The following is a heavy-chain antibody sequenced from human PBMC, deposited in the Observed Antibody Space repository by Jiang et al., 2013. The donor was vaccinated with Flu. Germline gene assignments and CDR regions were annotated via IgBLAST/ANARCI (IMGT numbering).Heavy chain of an antibody. V-gene: IGHV1-46*01. CDR2: INPSGGST. CDR1: GYTFTSYY. D-gene: IGHD1-26*01. CDR3: ARSGSGLDGSLPDFDY. J-gene: IGHJ4*02. Sequence: SGAEVKKPGASVKVSCKASGYTFTSYYMHWVRQAPGQGLEWMGIINPSGGSTSYAQKFQGRVTMTRDTSTSTVYMELSSLRSEDTAVYYCARSGSGLDGSLPDFDYWGQGTLVTVSS.